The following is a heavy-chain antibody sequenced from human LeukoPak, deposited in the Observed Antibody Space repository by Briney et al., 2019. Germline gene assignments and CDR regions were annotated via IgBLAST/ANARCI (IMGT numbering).Heavy chain of an antibody. D-gene: IGHD3-16*01. J-gene: IGHJ4*02. V-gene: IGHV4-31*03. CDR3: ARAPYDNFDY. CDR2: IYSSGSI. CDR1: GGSISSGAYS. Sequence: PSQTLSLTCTVSGGSISSGAYSWNWIRQHPGKGLEWIGHIYSSGSIYYNPSLKSRVTISVDTSRSQFSLKLNSVTAADTAVYYCARAPYDNFDYWGQGTLVTVST.